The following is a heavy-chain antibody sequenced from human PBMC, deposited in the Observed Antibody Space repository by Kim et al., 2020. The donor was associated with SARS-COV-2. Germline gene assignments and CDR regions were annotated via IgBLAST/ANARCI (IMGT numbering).Heavy chain of an antibody. D-gene: IGHD2-21*02. CDR2: IYYSGST. Sequence: SETLSLTCTVSGGSISSGGYYWSWIRQHPGKGLEWIGYIYYSGSTYYNPSLKSRVTISVDTSKNQFSLKLSSVTAADTAVYYCARVTLLFTEVFDPWGQGTLVTVSS. J-gene: IGHJ5*02. V-gene: IGHV4-31*03. CDR1: GGSISSGGYY. CDR3: ARVTLLFTEVFDP.